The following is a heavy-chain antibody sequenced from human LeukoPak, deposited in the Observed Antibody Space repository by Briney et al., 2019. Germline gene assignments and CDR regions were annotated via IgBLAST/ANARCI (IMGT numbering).Heavy chain of an antibody. CDR3: ARESLVGAKIDP. D-gene: IGHD1-26*01. Sequence: SETLSLTCTVSGGSIDRSNYFWAWIRQPPGKGLEWIGSIFYSGSTYYNTSLESRVTISVDTSKNQFSLKLSSVTAADTAVYYCARESLVGAKIDPWGQGTLVTVSS. CDR2: IFYSGST. J-gene: IGHJ5*02. CDR1: GGSIDRSNYF. V-gene: IGHV4-39*07.